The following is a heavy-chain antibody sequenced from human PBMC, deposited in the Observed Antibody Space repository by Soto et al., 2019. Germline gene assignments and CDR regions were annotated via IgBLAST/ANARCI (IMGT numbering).Heavy chain of an antibody. J-gene: IGHJ4*02. V-gene: IGHV3-33*01. CDR3: ATRNNWPYYFDY. CDR2: IWYDGSKK. CDR1: GFTFSTYG. D-gene: IGHD1-20*01. Sequence: GESLRLSCLGSGFTFSTYGMHWVRQAPGKGLEWVAVIWYDGSKKYYADSVKGRFTISRDNSKNTLYLQMNSLRAEDTALYYFATRNNWPYYFDYWGQGILVTVSS.